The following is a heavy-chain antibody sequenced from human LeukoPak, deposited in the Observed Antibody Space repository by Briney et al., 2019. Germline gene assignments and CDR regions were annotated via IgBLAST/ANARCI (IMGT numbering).Heavy chain of an antibody. V-gene: IGHV3-21*01. J-gene: IGHJ4*02. CDR3: AKDWFRAFDY. CDR2: ISSSSSYI. Sequence: GGSLRLSCAASGFTFSSYSMNWVRQAPGKGLEWVSSISSSSSYIYYADSVKGRFTISRDNSKNTLYLQMNSLRAEDTAVYYCAKDWFRAFDYWGQGTLVTVSS. CDR1: GFTFSSYS. D-gene: IGHD3-9*01.